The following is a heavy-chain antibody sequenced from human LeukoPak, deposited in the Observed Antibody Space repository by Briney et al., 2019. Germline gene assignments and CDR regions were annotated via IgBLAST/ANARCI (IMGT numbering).Heavy chain of an antibody. J-gene: IGHJ4*02. D-gene: IGHD1-1*01. V-gene: IGHV3-66*01. CDR3: AKGQELDDGVFDS. CDR1: GFTVSSNY. CDR2: IYSGGST. Sequence: PGGSLRLSCAASGFTVSSNYMSWVRQAPGKGLEWVSVIYSGGSTYYADSVKGRFTISRDNSKNTLYLELNSLRVEDTATFYCAKGQELDDGVFDSWGQGTMVTVSS.